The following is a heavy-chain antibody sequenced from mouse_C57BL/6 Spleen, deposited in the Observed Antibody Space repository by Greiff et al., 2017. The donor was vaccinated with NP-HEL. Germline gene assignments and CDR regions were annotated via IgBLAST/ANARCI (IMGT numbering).Heavy chain of an antibody. V-gene: IGHV1-64*01. CDR2: IHPNSGST. CDR1: GYTFTSYW. J-gene: IGHJ3*01. Sequence: LQQPGAELVKPGASVKLSCKASGYTFTSYWMHWVKQRPGQGLEWIGMIHPNSGSTNYNEKFKSKATLTVDKSSSTAYMQLSSLTSEDSAVYYCARVVYDYDAWFAYWGQGTLVTVSA. D-gene: IGHD2-4*01. CDR3: ARVVYDYDAWFAY.